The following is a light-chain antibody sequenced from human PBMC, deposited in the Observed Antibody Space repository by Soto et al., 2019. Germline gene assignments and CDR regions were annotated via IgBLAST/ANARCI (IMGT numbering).Light chain of an antibody. CDR2: DAA. Sequence: EIVLTQSPATLSLSPGERATLSCRASQNINSDLAWYQQKPAQAATLLLYDAANSATSIPARLIGSGSGTACTPTISRREPDDFAVYYCQQYGSSPPITFGQGTRLEI. J-gene: IGKJ5*01. CDR3: QQYGSSPPIT. CDR1: QNINSD. V-gene: IGKV3-11*01.